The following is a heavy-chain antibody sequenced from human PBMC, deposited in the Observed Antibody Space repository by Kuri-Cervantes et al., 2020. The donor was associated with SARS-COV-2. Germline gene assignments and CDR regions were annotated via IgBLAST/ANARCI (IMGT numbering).Heavy chain of an antibody. D-gene: IGHD6-13*01. CDR2: IKQDGSEK. Sequence: GESLKISCAASGFTFSSYWMSWVRQAPGKGLEWVANIKQDGSEKYYVDSVKGRFTISRDNAKNSLYLQMNILRAEDTAVYYCARDYGGAAAGTFFDSWGQGTLVTVSS. V-gene: IGHV3-7*01. CDR3: ARDYGGAAAGTFFDS. J-gene: IGHJ4*02. CDR1: GFTFSSYW.